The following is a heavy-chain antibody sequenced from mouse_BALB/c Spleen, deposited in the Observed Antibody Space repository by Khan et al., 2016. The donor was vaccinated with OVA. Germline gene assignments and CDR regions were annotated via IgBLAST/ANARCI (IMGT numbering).Heavy chain of an antibody. CDR1: GYTFTSYT. V-gene: IGHV1-4*02. J-gene: IGHJ4*01. D-gene: IGHD2-2*01. CDR2: INPSSGYT. Sequence: QVRLQQSAAELARPGASVKMSCKASGYTFTSYTMHWVKQRPGQGLEWIGYINPSSGYTEYNQKFKDKTTLTADKSSSTAYMQLSSLTSEDSAVXYCARWFAMDYWGQGTSVTVSS. CDR3: ARWFAMDY.